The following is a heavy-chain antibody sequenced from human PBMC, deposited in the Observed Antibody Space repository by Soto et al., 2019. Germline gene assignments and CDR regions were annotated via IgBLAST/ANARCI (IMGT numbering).Heavy chain of an antibody. D-gene: IGHD4-17*01. CDR1: GFSLTTSGVG. CDR3: AHRTTPVTWWFDP. J-gene: IGHJ5*02. CDR2: IYWDDDK. V-gene: IGHV2-5*02. Sequence: QITLKESGPTLVKPTQTLTLTCTFSGFSLTTSGVGVGWIRQPPGKALEWLALIYWDDDKRYSPSLKSRLTITKDTPTNQLVLTMTNMDPADTATYFCAHRTTPVTWWFDPGAREPWSPSPQ.